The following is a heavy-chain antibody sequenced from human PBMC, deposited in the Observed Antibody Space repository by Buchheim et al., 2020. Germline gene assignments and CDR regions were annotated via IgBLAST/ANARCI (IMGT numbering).Heavy chain of an antibody. Sequence: QVQLQQWGAGLLKPSETLSLTCAVYGGSFSGYYWSWIRQPPGKGLEWIGEINHSGSTNYNPSLKSRVPISVDTSKNQFSLKLSSVTAADTAVYYCARGQDFWSGFSQHNWFDPWGQGTL. V-gene: IGHV4-34*01. D-gene: IGHD3-3*01. CDR3: ARGQDFWSGFSQHNWFDP. CDR2: INHSGST. CDR1: GGSFSGYY. J-gene: IGHJ5*02.